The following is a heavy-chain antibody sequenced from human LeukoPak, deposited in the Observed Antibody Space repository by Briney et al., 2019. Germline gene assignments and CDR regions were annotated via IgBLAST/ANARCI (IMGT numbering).Heavy chain of an antibody. CDR2: ISGSGGST. V-gene: IGHV3-23*01. CDR3: ARAPYCSGGSCASWDYYYGMDV. Sequence: GGSLRLSCAASGFTFRSFAMSWVRQAPGKGLEWVSAISGSGGSTYYADSVKGRFTISRDNSKNTLYLQMNSLRAEGTAVYYCARAPYCSGGSCASWDYYYGMDVWGQGTTVTVSS. J-gene: IGHJ6*02. D-gene: IGHD2-15*01. CDR1: GFTFRSFA.